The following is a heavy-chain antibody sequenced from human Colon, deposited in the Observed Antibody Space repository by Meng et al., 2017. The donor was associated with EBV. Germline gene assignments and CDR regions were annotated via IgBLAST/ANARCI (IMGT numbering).Heavy chain of an antibody. CDR1: GGSFSGYV. D-gene: IGHD3-10*01. V-gene: IGHV4-34*01. J-gene: IGHJ1*01. CDR2: VSHPGSA. CDR3: LRGSGGSV. Sequence: QGLLQQLGAGLLKPSETLSLTCTVNGGSFSGYVWSWVRQPPGKGMEWIGEVSHPGSANYNPSLKSRVSMSIDKSKNQFSLKLTSVTAADTAVYHCLRGSGGSVWGQGTLVTVSS.